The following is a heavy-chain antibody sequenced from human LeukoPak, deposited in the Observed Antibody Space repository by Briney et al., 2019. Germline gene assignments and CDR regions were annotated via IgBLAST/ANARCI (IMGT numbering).Heavy chain of an antibody. J-gene: IGHJ4*02. CDR2: IKPDSGAT. Sequence: VASVKVSCKASGYTFTVHYMHWLRQAPGQGLEWMGWIKPDSGATNFAQNFQGRVAMTSDTSINTAYMELSSLTSDDTAMYYCARDHDYGLDYWGQGTLVTVSA. CDR3: ARDHDYGLDY. D-gene: IGHD4/OR15-4a*01. CDR1: GYTFTVHY. V-gene: IGHV1-2*02.